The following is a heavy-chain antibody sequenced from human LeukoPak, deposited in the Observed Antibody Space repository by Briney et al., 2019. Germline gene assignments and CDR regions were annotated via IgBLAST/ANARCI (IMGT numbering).Heavy chain of an antibody. CDR3: ARDGERRKRNWFDP. D-gene: IGHD1-1*01. V-gene: IGHV4-59*12. J-gene: IGHJ5*02. CDR1: GGSISSYY. CDR2: IYYSGST. Sequence: SETLSLTCTVSGGSISSYYWSWIRQPPGKGLEWIGYIYYSGSTNYNPSLKSRVTISVDTSKNQFSLKLSSVTAADTAVYYCARDGERRKRNWFDPWGQGTLVTVSS.